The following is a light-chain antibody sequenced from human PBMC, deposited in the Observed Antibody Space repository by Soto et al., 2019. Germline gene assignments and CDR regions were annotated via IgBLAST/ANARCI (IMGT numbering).Light chain of an antibody. CDR2: GAS. CDR3: QQYGSSPYT. CDR1: QSLSSSF. Sequence: EIVLTQSPGTLSLSPGERATLSCRASQSLSSSFLAWYQQKPGPAPRLLIYGASSRATVISDRFSGSGSGTDFTLTISRLESEDFAVYYCQQYGSSPYTFGQGTKLEIK. J-gene: IGKJ2*01. V-gene: IGKV3-20*01.